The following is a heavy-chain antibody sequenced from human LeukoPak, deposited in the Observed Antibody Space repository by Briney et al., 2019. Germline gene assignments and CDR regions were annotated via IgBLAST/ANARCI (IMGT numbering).Heavy chain of an antibody. Sequence: GGSLRLSCVPSGFTFSSYAMHWVRQAPGKGLEWVAFISYDGSNKYYADSVKGRFTISRDNSKNTLYLQMNSLRAEDTAVYYCARERLKPLEPRGLAAFDIWGQGTMVTVSS. CDR3: ARERLKPLEPRGLAAFDI. V-gene: IGHV3-30-3*01. CDR2: ISYDGSNK. CDR1: GFTFSSYA. D-gene: IGHD3-3*01. J-gene: IGHJ3*02.